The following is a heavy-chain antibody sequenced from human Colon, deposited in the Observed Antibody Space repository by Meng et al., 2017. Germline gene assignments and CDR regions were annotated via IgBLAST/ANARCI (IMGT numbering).Heavy chain of an antibody. CDR1: GFTFSSYS. Sequence: GGSLRLSCAASGFTFSSYSMNWVRQAPGKGLEWVSSISSSSSYIYYADSVKGRFTISRDNAKNSLYLQMNSLRAEDTAVYYCARQVAEYYFDYWAQGTLATFPS. CDR2: ISSSSSYI. V-gene: IGHV3-21*01. CDR3: ARQVAEYYFDY. D-gene: IGHD2-15*01. J-gene: IGHJ4*02.